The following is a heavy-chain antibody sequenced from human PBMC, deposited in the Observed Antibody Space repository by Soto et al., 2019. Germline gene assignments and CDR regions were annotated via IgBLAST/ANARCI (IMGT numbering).Heavy chain of an antibody. Sequence: SSDTLPLTCTVSGGSVSSGSYYWRRIRQPPGKGLEWIGYIYYSGSTNYNPSLKSRVTISLDTSKNQFSLKLSSVTAADTAVYYCARESGHDSISGSSWFAYWRQGTLVPVPQ. CDR1: GGSVSSGSYY. CDR3: ARESGHDSISGSSWFAY. J-gene: IGHJ4*02. V-gene: IGHV4-61*01. D-gene: IGHD6-13*01. CDR2: IYYSGST.